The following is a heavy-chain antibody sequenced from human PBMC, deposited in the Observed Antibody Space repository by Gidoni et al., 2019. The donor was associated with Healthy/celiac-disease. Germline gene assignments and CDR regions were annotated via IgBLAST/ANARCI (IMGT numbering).Heavy chain of an antibody. CDR3: AREWYDSSGYYYYYYGMDV. V-gene: IGHV1-18*01. CDR2: AYNGNT. D-gene: IGHD3-22*01. J-gene: IGHJ6*02. Sequence: AYNGNTNYAQKLQGRVTMTTDTSTSTAYMELRSLRSDDTAVYYCAREWYDSSGYYYYYYGMDVWGQGTTVTVSS.